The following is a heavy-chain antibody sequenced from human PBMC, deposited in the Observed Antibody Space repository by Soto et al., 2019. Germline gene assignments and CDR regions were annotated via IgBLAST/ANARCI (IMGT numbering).Heavy chain of an antibody. CDR3: ARCMSRTVVTAMAY. J-gene: IGHJ4*02. CDR2: ISYTGRT. D-gene: IGHD4-17*01. CDR1: GDSINSYY. Sequence: QVQLQESGPGLVKPSETLSLTCAVSGDSINSYYWNWIRQPPGKGLEWIGYISYTGRTNANPSLKSPVTISVDTSKKQFALRLNSVTAAATAVYYCARCMSRTVVTAMAYWGQGTLVTVSS. V-gene: IGHV4-59*08.